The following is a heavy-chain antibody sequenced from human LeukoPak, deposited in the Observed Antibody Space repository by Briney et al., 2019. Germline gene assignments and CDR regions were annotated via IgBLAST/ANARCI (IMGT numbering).Heavy chain of an antibody. J-gene: IGHJ4*02. D-gene: IGHD6-19*01. CDR1: GFKFDSYA. CDR3: AKVRGTYSSGFYFDY. V-gene: IGHV3-9*01. Sequence: GWSLRLSCAASGFKFDSYAIHWVRQAPGKGVEWLSIISWNGGFMDYADSVKGRFTISRDNIKNSLYLEMNSLRPEDTAFYYCAKVRGTYSSGFYFDYWGQGTLVTVSS. CDR2: ISWNGGFM.